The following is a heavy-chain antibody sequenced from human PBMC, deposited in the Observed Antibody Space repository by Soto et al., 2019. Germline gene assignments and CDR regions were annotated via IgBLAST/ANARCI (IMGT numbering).Heavy chain of an antibody. J-gene: IGHJ4*02. Sequence: QVQLQESGPGLVKPSETLSLTCTVSGGSISSNYWNWIRLPPSEGLEWIRYIHYSGSTEQNPSLRSRVTMSIDTCKNQFSLTLTSVTAADTGVYYCARGRAVSKSFYFDQWGQGTRVTVSS. V-gene: IGHV4-59*01. CDR3: ARGRAVSKSFYFDQ. CDR2: IHYSGST. CDR1: GGSISSNY. D-gene: IGHD6-19*01.